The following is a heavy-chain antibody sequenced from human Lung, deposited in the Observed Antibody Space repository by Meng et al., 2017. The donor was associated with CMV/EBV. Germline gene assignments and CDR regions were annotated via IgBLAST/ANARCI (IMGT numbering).Heavy chain of an antibody. CDR1: GFTFRSHA. J-gene: IGHJ4*02. V-gene: IGHV3-30-3*01. D-gene: IGHD2-2*01. CDR3: ARGGMGHEYHFDY. Sequence: GESLKISCAASGFTFRSHAIHWVRQAPGKGLEWVAFISYDGSNKYYPDSVKGRFTISRDNSKYTLYLQMNSLRPGDTAIYYCARGGMGHEYHFDYWGQGTLVTVSS. CDR2: ISYDGSNK.